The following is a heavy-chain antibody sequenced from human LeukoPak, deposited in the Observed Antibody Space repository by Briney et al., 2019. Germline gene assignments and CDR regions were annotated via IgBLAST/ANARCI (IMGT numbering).Heavy chain of an antibody. Sequence: GGSLRLSCAASGFTFSSYSMNWVRQAPGKGLEWVSSISSSSSYIYYADSVKGRFTISRDNAKNSLYLQMNSLRAEDTAVYYCARVLGSSGFMAPDWYFDLWGRGTLVTVSS. CDR2: ISSSSSYI. D-gene: IGHD6-25*01. CDR3: ARVLGSSGFMAPDWYFDL. J-gene: IGHJ2*01. CDR1: GFTFSSYS. V-gene: IGHV3-21*01.